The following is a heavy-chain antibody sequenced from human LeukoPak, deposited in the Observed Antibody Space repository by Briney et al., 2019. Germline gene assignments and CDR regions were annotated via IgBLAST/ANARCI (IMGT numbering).Heavy chain of an antibody. CDR2: ISAYNGNT. CDR1: GYSFSTYG. CDR3: AREAGSHYYDSSGYFDY. D-gene: IGHD3-22*01. Sequence: ASVKVSCKASGYSFSTYGISRVRQAPGQGLEWMGWISAYNGNTNYAQKLQGRVTMTTDTSTSTAYMELRSLRSDDTAVYYCAREAGSHYYDSSGYFDYWGQGTLVTVSS. J-gene: IGHJ4*02. V-gene: IGHV1-18*01.